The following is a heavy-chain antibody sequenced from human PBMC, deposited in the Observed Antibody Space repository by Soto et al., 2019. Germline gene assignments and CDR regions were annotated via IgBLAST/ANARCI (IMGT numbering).Heavy chain of an antibody. V-gene: IGHV4-39*01. D-gene: IGHD2-15*01. Sequence: SETLSLTCTVSGGSISSSSYYWGWIRQPPGKGLEWIGSIYYSGSTYYNPSLKSRVTISVDTSKNQFSLKLSSVTAADTAVYYCARHRGIVVVVAATLDWFDPWGQGTLVTVPQ. CDR1: GGSISSSSYY. CDR2: IYYSGST. J-gene: IGHJ5*02. CDR3: ARHRGIVVVVAATLDWFDP.